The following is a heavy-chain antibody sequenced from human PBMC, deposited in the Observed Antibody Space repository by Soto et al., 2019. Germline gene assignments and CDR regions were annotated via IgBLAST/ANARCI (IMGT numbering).Heavy chain of an antibody. D-gene: IGHD5-12*01. V-gene: IGHV3-9*01. J-gene: IGHJ6*02. CDR3: TKGGYDLIYYFGMDV. Sequence: EVQLIESGGGWVQSGTSLRVSCAASGFTFHEYVMHWVRQAPGKGLEWVSGISSDGDTIAYADSVQGRFTVFRDNAKNSLYLQMNSLRAEDTALYYCTKGGYDLIYYFGMDVWGQGTTVTVSS. CDR1: GFTFHEYV. CDR2: ISSDGDTI.